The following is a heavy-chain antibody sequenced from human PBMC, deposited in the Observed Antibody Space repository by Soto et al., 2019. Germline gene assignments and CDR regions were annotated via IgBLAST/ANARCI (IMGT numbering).Heavy chain of an antibody. CDR3: ASPQHYGIEAAGTYYYDYTDD. D-gene: IGHD6-13*01. V-gene: IGHV4-39*01. Sequence: QLQLQESGPGLVKPSETLSLTCTVSGGSISSSSYYWGWIRQPPGKGLEWIGRLYYSVSTYYNTSPKSRVTISVAVSENQFVLKLSTVTAADPAVYYCASPQHYGIEAAGTYYYDYTDDLGKGTAVTVSS. J-gene: IGHJ6*03. CDR2: LYYSVST. CDR1: GGSISSSSYY.